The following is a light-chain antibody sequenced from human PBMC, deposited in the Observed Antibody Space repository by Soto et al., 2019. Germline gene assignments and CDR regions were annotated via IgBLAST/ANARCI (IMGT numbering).Light chain of an antibody. CDR2: GAS. V-gene: IGKV3-20*01. Sequence: EIVLTQSPGTLSLSPGEGATLSCRASQTVSSTYLAWYQQKPGQAPRLLLYGASSRATGIPDRFSGSGSGTDFTLTISRLEPEDFAVYYCQQYGGTPLTFGGGTKVEI. J-gene: IGKJ4*01. CDR3: QQYGGTPLT. CDR1: QTVSSTY.